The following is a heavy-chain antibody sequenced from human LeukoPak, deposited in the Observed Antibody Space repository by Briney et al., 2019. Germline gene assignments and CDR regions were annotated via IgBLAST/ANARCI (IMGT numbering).Heavy chain of an antibody. CDR3: ARVSLGNEPGSPQNYYYYGMDV. Sequence: SVKVSCKASGYTFADYGISWVRQAPGQGLEWMGGIIPIFGTANYAQKFQGRVTITADESTSTAYMELSSLRSEDTAVYYCARVSLGNEPGSPQNYYYYGMDVWGQGTTVTVSS. CDR1: GYTFADYG. V-gene: IGHV1-69*13. J-gene: IGHJ6*02. CDR2: IIPIFGTA.